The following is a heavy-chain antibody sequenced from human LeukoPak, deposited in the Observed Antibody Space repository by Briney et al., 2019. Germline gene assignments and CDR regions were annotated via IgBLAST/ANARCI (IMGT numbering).Heavy chain of an antibody. CDR1: GGTFSSYA. V-gene: IGHV1-69*13. J-gene: IGHJ3*02. CDR2: IIPIFGTA. Sequence: GASVKVSCKASGGTFSSYAISWVRQAPGQGLEWMGGIIPIFGTANYAQKFQGRVTITADESTSTPYMELSSLRSEDTAVYYCARDRQGLEWRPEDSGAFDIWGQGTMVTVSS. D-gene: IGHD3-3*01. CDR3: ARDRQGLEWRPEDSGAFDI.